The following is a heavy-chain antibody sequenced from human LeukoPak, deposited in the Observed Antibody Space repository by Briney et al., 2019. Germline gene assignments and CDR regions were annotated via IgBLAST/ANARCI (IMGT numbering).Heavy chain of an antibody. CDR1: GASITNSY. CDR2: IYSSGNT. V-gene: IGHV4-59*12. J-gene: IGHJ5*02. D-gene: IGHD2-8*01. CDR3: AGGINDCTNGVCLRRFDP. Sequence: PSETLSLTCTVSGASITNSYWNWVRQPPGKGLEWIGYIYSSGNTNYNPSLKSRVTISVDTSKNQFSLKLSSVTAADTAVYYCAGGINDCTNGVCLRRFDPWGQGTLVTVSS.